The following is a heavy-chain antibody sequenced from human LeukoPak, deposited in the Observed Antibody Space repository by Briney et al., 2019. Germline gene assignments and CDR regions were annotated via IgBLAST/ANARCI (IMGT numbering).Heavy chain of an antibody. D-gene: IGHD3-10*01. CDR1: GGSISSSSYY. CDR2: IYYSGST. CDR3: ARGQILLCPVI. Sequence: SETLSLTCTVSGGSISSSSYYWGWIRQPPGKGLEWIGSIYYSGSTYYNPSLKSRVTISVDTSKNQFSLKLSSATAADTAVYYCARGQILLCPVIWGQGTLVTVS. J-gene: IGHJ4*02. V-gene: IGHV4-39*01.